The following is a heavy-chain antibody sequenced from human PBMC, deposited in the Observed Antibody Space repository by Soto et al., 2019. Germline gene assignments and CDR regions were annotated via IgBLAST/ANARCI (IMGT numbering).Heavy chain of an antibody. CDR1: GFTFSSYA. J-gene: IGHJ4*02. CDR2: ISGSGGST. V-gene: IGHV3-23*01. CDR3: APHPGSGSFPAPDFDY. Sequence: GGSLRLSCAASGFTFSSYAMSWVRQAPGKGLEWVSAISGSGGSTYYADSVKGRFTISRDNSKNTLYLQMNSLRAEDTAVYYCAPHPGSGSFPAPDFDYWGQGTLVTVSS. D-gene: IGHD3-10*01.